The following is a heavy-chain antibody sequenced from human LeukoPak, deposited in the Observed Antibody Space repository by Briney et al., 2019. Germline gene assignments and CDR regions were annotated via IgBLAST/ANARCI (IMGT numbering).Heavy chain of an antibody. D-gene: IGHD1-26*01. J-gene: IGHJ3*02. CDR2: IYYSGST. V-gene: IGHV4-39*01. CDR1: GGTISSSSYY. Sequence: QPSETLSLTCTASGGTISSSSYYWAWIRQPPGKGLEWIGSIYYSGSTYYNPSLKSRVTISVDTSKNQFSLKLSSVTAADTAVYYCATHFGWELSPIDAFDIWGQGTMVTVSS. CDR3: ATHFGWELSPIDAFDI.